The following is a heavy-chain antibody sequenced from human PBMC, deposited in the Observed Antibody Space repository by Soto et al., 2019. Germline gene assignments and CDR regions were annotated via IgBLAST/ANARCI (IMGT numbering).Heavy chain of an antibody. V-gene: IGHV3-48*03. CDR2: ISGSNNNI. D-gene: IGHD2-15*01. Sequence: GRSLRLSCAASGFTLRNYEMKWVRQAPGKGLEWISKISGSNNNIYYADSVRGRFTISRDNPKNSLYLQMNSLRAEDTAIYYCASERLCGGNRYFFDNRDKGTQGTVSS. CDR1: GFTLRNYE. CDR3: ASERLCGGNRYFFDN. J-gene: IGHJ4*02.